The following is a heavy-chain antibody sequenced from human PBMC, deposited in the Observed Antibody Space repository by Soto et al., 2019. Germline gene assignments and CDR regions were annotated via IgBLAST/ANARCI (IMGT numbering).Heavy chain of an antibody. D-gene: IGHD2-2*01. J-gene: IGHJ4*02. Sequence: QVQLQESGPGLVKPSGTLSLTCAVSSGSISSSNWWSWVRQPPGKGLEWIGEIYHSGSTNYRPSLMSRVTISVDKSKNQFSLKLSSVTAADTAVYYCARDRGLCLWRFDDWGQGTLVTVSS. V-gene: IGHV4-4*02. CDR2: IYHSGST. CDR3: ARDRGLCLWRFDD. CDR1: SGSISSSNW.